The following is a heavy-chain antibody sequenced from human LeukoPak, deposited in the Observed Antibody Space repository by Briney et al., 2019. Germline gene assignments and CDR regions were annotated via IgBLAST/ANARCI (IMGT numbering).Heavy chain of an antibody. D-gene: IGHD3-3*01. CDR3: ARDSYNPRDFPPPRTRFDP. J-gene: IGHJ5*02. CDR2: IYSGGST. V-gene: IGHV3-53*01. CDR1: GFTVSSNY. Sequence: GFLRLSCAASGFTVSSNYMSWVRQAPGKGLEWVSVIYSGGSTYYADSVKGRFTISRDNSKNTLYLQMNSLRAEDTAVYYCARDSYNPRDFPPPRTRFDPWGQGTLVTVSS.